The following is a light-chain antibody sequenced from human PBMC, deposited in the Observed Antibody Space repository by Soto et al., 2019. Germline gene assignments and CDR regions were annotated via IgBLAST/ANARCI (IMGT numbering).Light chain of an antibody. CDR2: EVS. Sequence: QSALTQPPSASGSPGQSVTISCTGTSNDVGGYNYVSWYQQHPGKAPKLMIHEVSKPPSGVPDRFSGSKSGNTASLTVSGLLTEDEADYYCSSYGGANTVVFGGGTKVTVL. CDR1: SNDVGGYNY. CDR3: SSYGGANTVV. V-gene: IGLV2-8*01. J-gene: IGLJ2*01.